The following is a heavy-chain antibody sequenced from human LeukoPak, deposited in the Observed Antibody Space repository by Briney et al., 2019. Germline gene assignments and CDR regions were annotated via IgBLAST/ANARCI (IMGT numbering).Heavy chain of an antibody. CDR2: ISDSDGST. Sequence: GGSLRLSCAVSGFTFSSYPMSWVRQAPGKGLEWVSAISDSDGSTYYADSVKGRFSISRDNSYNRLYLQLNSLRAEDTAVYYCAKVSFCSGGSCYFFDSWGQGTLVTVSS. CDR3: AKVSFCSGGSCYFFDS. CDR1: GFTFSSYP. D-gene: IGHD2-15*01. V-gene: IGHV3-23*01. J-gene: IGHJ4*02.